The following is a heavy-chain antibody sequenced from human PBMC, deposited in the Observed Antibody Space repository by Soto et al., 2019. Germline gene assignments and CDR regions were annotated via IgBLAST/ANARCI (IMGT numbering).Heavy chain of an antibody. D-gene: IGHD2-2*01. CDR1: GGSISSGGYY. CDR2: IYYSGST. Sequence: QVQLQESGPGLVKPSQTLSLTCTVSGGSISSGGYYWSWIRQHPGKGLEWIGYIYYSGSTYYNPSLKSRVTISVDTSKNQFSLKLSSVTVADTAVYYCARDGRGPNIVVVPAATHWFDPWGQGTLVTVSS. CDR3: ARDGRGPNIVVVPAATHWFDP. J-gene: IGHJ5*02. V-gene: IGHV4-31*03.